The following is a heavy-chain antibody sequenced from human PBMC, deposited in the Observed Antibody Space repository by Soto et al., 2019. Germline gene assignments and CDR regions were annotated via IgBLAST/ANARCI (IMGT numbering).Heavy chain of an antibody. V-gene: IGHV3-7*01. CDR3: ASDLNWPNF. D-gene: IGHD1-20*01. J-gene: IGHJ4*02. CDR1: GFTFSTYF. Sequence: PGGSLRLSFAASGFTFSTYFMTWVRQAPGKGLEWVATIKPDGSERWYVDSVKGRFTISRDNAKNSLYLEMNSLRAEDTAVYFCASDLNWPNFWGQGSLVTVSS. CDR2: IKPDGSER.